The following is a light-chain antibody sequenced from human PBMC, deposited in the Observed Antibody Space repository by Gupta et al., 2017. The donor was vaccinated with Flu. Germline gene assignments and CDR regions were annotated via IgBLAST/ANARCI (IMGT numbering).Light chain of an antibody. CDR3: MYAFHPPT. J-gene: IGKJ5*01. V-gene: IGKV2-28*01. CDR1: QRLLHTNGYND. Sequence: IVMTQSPLSLPLTPGAPASISCRSSQRLLHTNGYNDLDWYLQKQGPSPQPRVLLVSIRASGVPYRFRGIGSGTNLTLNLSRVEAEEVGVYECMYAFHPPTFGPGTRLEMK. CDR2: LVS.